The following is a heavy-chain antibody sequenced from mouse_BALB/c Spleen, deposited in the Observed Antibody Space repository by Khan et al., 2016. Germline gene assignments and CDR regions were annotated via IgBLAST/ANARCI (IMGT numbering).Heavy chain of an antibody. Sequence: EVQLQESGPGLVKPSQSLSLTCTVTGYSITSDYAWNWIRQFPGNKLEWMGYIRYSGSTTYNPSLKSRISITRATSKNQFFLQLYSVTTEDTATYYCTRSPTATRYFDVWGAGTTVTVSS. D-gene: IGHD1-2*01. J-gene: IGHJ1*01. V-gene: IGHV3-2*02. CDR2: IRYSGST. CDR3: TRSPTATRYFDV. CDR1: GYSITSDYA.